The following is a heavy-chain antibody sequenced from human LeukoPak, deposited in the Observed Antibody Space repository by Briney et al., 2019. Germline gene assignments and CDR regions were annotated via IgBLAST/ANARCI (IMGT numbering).Heavy chain of an antibody. D-gene: IGHD6-13*01. CDR2: IFHSGST. J-gene: IGHJ4*02. CDR3: ASLPMDGSSWYLDY. V-gene: IGHV4-59*12. CDR1: GGSISSYY. Sequence: SETLSLTCSVSGGSISSYYWGWVRQPPGKGLEWIGDIFHSGSTNYNPSLKSRVSISIDTSKNQFSLKLSSVTAADTAVYYCASLPMDGSSWYLDYWGQGTLVTVSS.